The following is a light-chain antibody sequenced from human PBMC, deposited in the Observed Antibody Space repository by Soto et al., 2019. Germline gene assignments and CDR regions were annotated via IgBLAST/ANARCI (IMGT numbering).Light chain of an antibody. CDR2: AAS. V-gene: IGKV1-39*01. CDR1: QTITSD. Sequence: DIQMTPSPSSLSASLGDRVTITCRAGQTITSDLNSYQQRPGKAPKLLIYAASNLQSGVPSRFSGSGSGTDFSFIISSLQPEDSATYYCQQTYSTQGWTFGQGTKVDIK. CDR3: QQTYSTQGWT. J-gene: IGKJ1*01.